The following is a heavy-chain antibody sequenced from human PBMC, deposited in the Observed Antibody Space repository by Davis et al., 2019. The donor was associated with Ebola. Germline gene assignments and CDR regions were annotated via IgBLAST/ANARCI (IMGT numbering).Heavy chain of an antibody. J-gene: IGHJ4*02. V-gene: IGHV5-51*01. CDR1: EDSFTSYW. CDR3: ARLLGPLYCSGGSCYYDY. Sequence: GESLKISCKDSEDSFTSYWIGWMRQMPGKGLEWMRIIYTGDSDTRYSPSFQGQVTISADKSISTAYLQWSSLKASDTAMYYYARLLGPLYCSGGSCYYDYWGQGTLVTVSS. D-gene: IGHD2-15*01. CDR2: IYTGDSDT.